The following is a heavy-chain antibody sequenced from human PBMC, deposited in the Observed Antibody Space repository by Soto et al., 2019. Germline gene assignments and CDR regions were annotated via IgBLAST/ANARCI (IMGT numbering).Heavy chain of an antibody. CDR3: ARRKYGDLYYYMDV. Sequence: SETLSLTCTVSGGSISSYYWSWIRQPPGKGLEWIGYIYYSGSTNYNPSLKSRVTISVDTSKNQFSLKLSSVTAADTAVYYCARRKYGDLYYYMDVWGKGTTVTVSS. CDR1: GGSISSYY. V-gene: IGHV4-59*08. J-gene: IGHJ6*03. CDR2: IYYSGST. D-gene: IGHD4-17*01.